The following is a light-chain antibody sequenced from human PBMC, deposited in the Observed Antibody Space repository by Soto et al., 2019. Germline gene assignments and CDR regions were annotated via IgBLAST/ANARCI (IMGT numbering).Light chain of an antibody. J-gene: IGLJ2*01. CDR1: SSNIGNNY. V-gene: IGLV1-51*01. CDR2: DNN. CDR3: GTWDSSLTTVL. Sequence: QAVVTQPPSVSAAPGQRVNISCSGSSSNIGNNYVSWYQQLPGAAPKLLIYDNNERPSGIPDRFSGSKSGTSATLGITGLQTGDEADYYCGTWDSSLTTVLFGGGTKLTVL.